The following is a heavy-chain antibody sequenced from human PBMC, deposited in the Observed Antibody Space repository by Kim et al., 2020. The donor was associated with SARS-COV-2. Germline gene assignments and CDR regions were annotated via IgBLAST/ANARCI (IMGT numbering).Heavy chain of an antibody. J-gene: IGHJ4*02. Sequence: SETLSLTCTVSGGSISSGGYYWSWLRQHPGKGLEWIGYIYYSGSTYYNPSLKSWVTISVDTSKNQFSLRLSSVTAAYTAVYYCARVGTTWYVEDYWGQGT. CDR1: GGSISSGGYY. CDR2: IYYSGST. CDR3: ARVGTTWYVEDY. D-gene: IGHD6-13*01. V-gene: IGHV4-31*03.